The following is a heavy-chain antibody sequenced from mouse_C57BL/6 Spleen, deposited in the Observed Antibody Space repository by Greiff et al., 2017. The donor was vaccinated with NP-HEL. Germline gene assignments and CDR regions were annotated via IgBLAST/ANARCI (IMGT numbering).Heavy chain of an antibody. Sequence: VQLQQSGPELVKPGASVKLSCKASGYSFTGYSMSWVKQSPEKSLEWIGEFNPGSGGTTYTQKFKAKATLTVDKSSSTAYMQLKSLTSEDSAVYYSATVVEGYAMDYWGQGTSVTVSS. J-gene: IGHJ4*01. CDR1: GYSFTGYS. CDR2: FNPGSGGT. V-gene: IGHV1-42*01. D-gene: IGHD1-1*01. CDR3: ATVVEGYAMDY.